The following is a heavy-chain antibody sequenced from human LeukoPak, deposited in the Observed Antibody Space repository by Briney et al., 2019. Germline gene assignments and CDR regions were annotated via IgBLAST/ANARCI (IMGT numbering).Heavy chain of an antibody. J-gene: IGHJ6*03. CDR1: GGTFSNYG. Sequence: SVKVSCKASGGTFSNYGISWVRQAPGQGLEWMGGIIPIFETSNYAQKFQDRVTITADKYTSTAYMELSSQRSEDTAVYYCARDISLLYGSGVMDVWGKGTTVTVSS. CDR3: ARDISLLYGSGVMDV. D-gene: IGHD3-10*01. V-gene: IGHV1-69*06. CDR2: IIPIFETS.